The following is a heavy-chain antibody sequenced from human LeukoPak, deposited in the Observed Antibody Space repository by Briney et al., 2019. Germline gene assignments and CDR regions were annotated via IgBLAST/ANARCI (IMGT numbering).Heavy chain of an antibody. V-gene: IGHV4-38-2*02. CDR2: IYHSDST. J-gene: IGHJ5*02. D-gene: IGHD4-11*01. CDR3: AKSNAWDWFDP. CDR1: GYSISGGYY. Sequence: TSETLSLTCTVSGYSISGGYYWGWIRQPPGKGLEWIGSIYHSDSTYYNPSLKSRVTISVDTSKNQFSLKLSSMTAADTAVYYCAKSNAWDWFDPWGQGTLVTVSS.